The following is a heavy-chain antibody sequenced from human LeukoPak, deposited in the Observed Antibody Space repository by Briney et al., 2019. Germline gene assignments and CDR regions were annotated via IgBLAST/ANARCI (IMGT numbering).Heavy chain of an antibody. CDR1: GYTFTSYG. D-gene: IGHD6-6*01. CDR3: AIDPQRGIAARPPAWGFDP. CDR2: ISAYNGNI. Sequence: ASVKVSCKASGYTFTSYGISWVRQAPGQGLEWMGWISAYNGNINYAQKLQGRVTMTTDTSTSTAYMELRSLRSDDTAVYYCAIDPQRGIAARPPAWGFDPWGQGTLVTVSS. J-gene: IGHJ5*02. V-gene: IGHV1-18*01.